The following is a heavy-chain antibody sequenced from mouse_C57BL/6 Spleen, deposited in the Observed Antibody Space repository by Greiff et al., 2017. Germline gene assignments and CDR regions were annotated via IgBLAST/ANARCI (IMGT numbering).Heavy chain of an antibody. J-gene: IGHJ2*01. CDR3: ARGNYYGSSYNFDY. CDR1: GYAFTNYL. CDR2: INPGSGGT. V-gene: IGHV1-54*01. Sequence: QVQLQQSGAELVRPGPSVKVSCKASGYAFTNYLLEWVKQRPGQGLEWIGVINPGSGGTNYNEKFKGKATLTADKSSSTAYMQLSSLTSEDSAVYFCARGNYYGSSYNFDYWGQGTTLTVSS. D-gene: IGHD1-1*01.